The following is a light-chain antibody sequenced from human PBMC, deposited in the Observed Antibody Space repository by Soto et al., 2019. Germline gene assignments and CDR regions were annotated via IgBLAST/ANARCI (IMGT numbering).Light chain of an antibody. J-gene: IGLJ2*01. CDR2: YDS. Sequence: SYVMTQSPSVSVAPGKTARITCGGNNIGSKSVHWYQQKPGQAPVVVISYDSDRPSGIPDRFSGSNSGNTATLTISRVEAGDEADYYCQVWDRSSDQVVFGGGTKVTVL. CDR1: NIGSKS. CDR3: QVWDRSSDQVV. V-gene: IGLV3-21*04.